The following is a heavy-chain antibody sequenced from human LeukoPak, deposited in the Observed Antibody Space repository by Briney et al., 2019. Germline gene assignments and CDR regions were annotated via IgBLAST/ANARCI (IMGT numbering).Heavy chain of an antibody. CDR2: IYYSGST. CDR3: ASRTVTTFRFDP. Sequence: QTLSLTCTVSGGSISSGDYYWSWIRQPPGKGLEWIGYIYYSGSTYYNPSLKSRFTISVDTSKNQFSLKLSSVTAADTAVYYCASRTVTTFRFDPWGQGTLVTVSS. V-gene: IGHV4-30-4*01. CDR1: GGSISSGDYY. D-gene: IGHD4-17*01. J-gene: IGHJ5*02.